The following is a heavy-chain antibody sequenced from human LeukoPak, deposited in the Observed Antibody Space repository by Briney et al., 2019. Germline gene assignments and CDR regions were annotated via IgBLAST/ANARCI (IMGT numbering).Heavy chain of an antibody. V-gene: IGHV3-23*01. CDR2: ISGSGPST. J-gene: IGHJ4*02. CDR1: GFIFQNYA. D-gene: IGHD3-22*01. CDR3: ARLPTFYYDSSHYHYDY. Sequence: GGSLRLSCAASGFIFQNYAMSWVRQAPGKGLEWASSISGSGPSTDYADSVKGRFTISRDKAKNTLYLQMNSLRAEDTAVYYYARLPTFYYDSSHYHYDYWGQGTLVTVSS.